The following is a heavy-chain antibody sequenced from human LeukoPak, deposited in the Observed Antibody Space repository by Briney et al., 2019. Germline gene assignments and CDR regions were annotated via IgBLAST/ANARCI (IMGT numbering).Heavy chain of an antibody. CDR2: IYTSGST. D-gene: IGHD2-8*01. J-gene: IGHJ6*03. CDR3: ARSLRGYCTNGVCYEGSYYYYMDV. V-gene: IGHV4-4*07. CDR1: GGSISSYY. Sequence: SETLSLTCTVSGGSISSYYWSWIRQPAGKGLEWIVRIYTSGSTNYNPSLKSRGTMSVDTSKKQFSLKLSSVPAADTAVYYCARSLRGYCTNGVCYEGSYYYYMDVWGKGTTVTVSS.